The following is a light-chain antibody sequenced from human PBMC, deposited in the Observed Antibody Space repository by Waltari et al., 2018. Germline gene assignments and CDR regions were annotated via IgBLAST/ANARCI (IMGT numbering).Light chain of an antibody. CDR3: AAWDDGLNGWV. J-gene: IGLJ3*02. CDR2: GNN. CDR1: TSNIGGNS. Sequence: QSVLTQPPSASGTPGQRVTISCSGSTSNIGGNSVNWYRRVPGPAPKPLIFGNNQRPSGVPDRFSGSKSGTSASLAISGLQSEDEAHYYCAAWDDGLNGWVFGGGTKLTVL. V-gene: IGLV1-44*01.